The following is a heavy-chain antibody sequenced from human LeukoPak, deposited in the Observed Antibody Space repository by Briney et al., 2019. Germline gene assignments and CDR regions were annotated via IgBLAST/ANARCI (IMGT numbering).Heavy chain of an antibody. D-gene: IGHD3-22*01. CDR1: GFTFSSYS. Sequence: GGSLRLSCVASGFTFSSYSMNWVRQAPGKGLEWVSSITRSSNYIYYADSVKGRFTISRDNAKNSLYLQMNSLRAEDTAVYYCASSRYDSSGYYGIIAYWGQGTLVTVSS. CDR2: ITRSSNYI. J-gene: IGHJ4*02. V-gene: IGHV3-21*01. CDR3: ASSRYDSSGYYGIIAY.